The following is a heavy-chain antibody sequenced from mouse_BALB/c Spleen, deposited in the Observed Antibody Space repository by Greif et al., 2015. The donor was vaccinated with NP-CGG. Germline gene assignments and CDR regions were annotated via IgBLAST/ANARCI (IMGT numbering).Heavy chain of an antibody. CDR1: GYTFTSYW. CDR2: INPSTGYT. J-gene: IGHJ4*01. V-gene: IGHV1-7*01. Sequence: VQRVESGAELAKPGASLKMSCKASGYTFTSYWMHWVKQRPGQGLEWIGYINPSTGYTDYNQKFKDKATLTADESSXTAYMQLSSQTSEDSADYYCARNNRAMDYWGQGTSVTVSS. CDR3: ARNNRAMDY.